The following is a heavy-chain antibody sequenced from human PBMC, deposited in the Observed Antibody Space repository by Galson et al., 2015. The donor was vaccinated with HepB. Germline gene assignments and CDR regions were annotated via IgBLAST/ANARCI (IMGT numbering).Heavy chain of an antibody. CDR1: GITFDDYG. J-gene: IGHJ4*02. V-gene: IGHV3-20*01. Sequence: ALRTCCAASGITFDDYGMSWVRQGPGEGHEWASGVHGEAESIGEAVYGQGLGTLSRDKDKNCLYLQMNSLKVEDTALYHCARGYGGFFDYWGQGTLVTVSS. D-gene: IGHD3-10*01. CDR3: ARGYGGFFDY. CDR2: VHGEAESI.